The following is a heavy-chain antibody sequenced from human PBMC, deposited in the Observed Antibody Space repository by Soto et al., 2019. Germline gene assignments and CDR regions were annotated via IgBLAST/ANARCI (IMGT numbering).Heavy chain of an antibody. D-gene: IGHD2-15*01. CDR2: INSDGIST. J-gene: IGHJ4*02. V-gene: IGHV3-74*01. CDR1: GFTVSSYW. Sequence: GGSLRLSCAASGFTVSSYWMHWVRQAPGKGLVWVSRINSDGISTTYADSVKGRFTISRDNAKNTLYLQMNSLRAEDTAVYYCARVYCSGGSSYHLDFWGQGILVTVSS. CDR3: ARVYCSGGSSYHLDF.